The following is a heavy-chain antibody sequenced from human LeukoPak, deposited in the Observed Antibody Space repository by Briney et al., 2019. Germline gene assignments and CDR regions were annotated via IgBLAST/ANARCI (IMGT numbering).Heavy chain of an antibody. D-gene: IGHD5-24*01. CDR1: GFTFSSYS. V-gene: IGHV3-21*04. J-gene: IGHJ3*02. CDR3: AKGRDGRLDAFDI. CDR2: ISSSSSYI. Sequence: PGGSLRLSCAASGFTFSSYSMNWVRQAPGKGLEWVSSISSSSSYIYYADSVKGRFTISRDNAKNSLYLQMNSLRAEDMALYYCAKGRDGRLDAFDIWGQGTMVTVSS.